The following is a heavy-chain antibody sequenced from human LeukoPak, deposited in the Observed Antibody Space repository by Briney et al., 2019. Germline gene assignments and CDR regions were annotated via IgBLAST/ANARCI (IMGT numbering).Heavy chain of an antibody. J-gene: IGHJ4*02. CDR1: GFTVSSNY. Sequence: GGSLRLSCAASGFTVSSNYMSWVRQAPGKGLEWVSVIYSGGSTYYADSVMGRFTISRDNSKNTLYLQMNSLRAEDTAVYYCARDQTVYYDFWSGYSHFDYWGQGTLVTVSS. CDR2: IYSGGST. CDR3: ARDQTVYYDFWSGYSHFDY. V-gene: IGHV3-53*01. D-gene: IGHD3-3*01.